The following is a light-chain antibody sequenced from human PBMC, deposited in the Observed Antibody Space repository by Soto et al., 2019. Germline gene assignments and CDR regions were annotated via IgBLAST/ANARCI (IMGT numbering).Light chain of an antibody. V-gene: IGKV1-12*01. CDR2: AAS. J-gene: IGKJ5*01. CDR3: QHFKSFPIT. Sequence: DIQMTQSPSSVSSSVGDRVTITCRASQGVTNWLAWYQQKPGKAPKLLIYAASSLQSGVPSRFRGSGSGTEFTLTISSLKPEDFATYYCQHFKSFPITFGQGTRLEIK. CDR1: QGVTNW.